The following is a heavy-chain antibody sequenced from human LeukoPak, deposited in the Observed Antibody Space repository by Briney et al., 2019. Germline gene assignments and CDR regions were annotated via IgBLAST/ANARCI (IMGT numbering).Heavy chain of an antibody. V-gene: IGHV4-34*01. CDR3: ARGLVDYVWGSYRYTYYFDY. Sequence: SETLSLTCAVYGGSFSGYYWSWIRQPPGKGLEWIGEINHSGSTNYNPSLKSRVTISVDTSKNQFSLKLSSVTAADTAVYCCARGLVDYVWGSYRYTYYFDYWGQGTLVTVSS. D-gene: IGHD3-16*02. CDR2: INHSGST. CDR1: GGSFSGYY. J-gene: IGHJ4*02.